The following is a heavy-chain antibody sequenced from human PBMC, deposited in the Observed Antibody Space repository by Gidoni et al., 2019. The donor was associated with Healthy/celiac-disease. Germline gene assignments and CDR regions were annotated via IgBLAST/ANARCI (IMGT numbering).Heavy chain of an antibody. V-gene: IGHV3-30*18. CDR1: GCTFSSSG. J-gene: IGHJ6*02. Sequence: QVQLVESGGGVVQPGRSLRLSCAASGCTFSSSGMTWVRQAPAKGLGWVAVISYDGSNKYYADSVKGRFTSSRDNSKNTLYLQMNSLRAEDTAVYYCAKLFPKAYGSGSYYYGMDVWGQGTTVTVSS. CDR2: ISYDGSNK. CDR3: AKLFPKAYGSGSYYYGMDV. D-gene: IGHD3-10*01.